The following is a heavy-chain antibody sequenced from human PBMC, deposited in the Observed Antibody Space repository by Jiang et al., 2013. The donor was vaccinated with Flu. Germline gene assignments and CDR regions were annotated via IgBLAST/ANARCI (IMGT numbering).Heavy chain of an antibody. CDR1: GGSISNSNYC. CDR2: IDHSGST. D-gene: IGHD3-3*01. CDR3: ARRQDFWSGYPFYFHY. J-gene: IGHJ4*02. Sequence: LLKPSETLSLTCTVSGGSISNSNYCWGWIRQPPGKGLEWIGSIDHSGSTYYNPSLKSRVTTSVDTSKNQFSLKLNSVTAADTAVYYCARRQDFWSGYPFYFHYWGQGTLVTVSS. V-gene: IGHV4-39*07.